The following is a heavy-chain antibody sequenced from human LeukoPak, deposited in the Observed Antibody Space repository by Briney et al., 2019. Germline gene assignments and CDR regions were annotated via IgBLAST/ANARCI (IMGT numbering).Heavy chain of an antibody. CDR3: TTYYLLVRTFDY. V-gene: IGHV3-30*04. Sequence: GGSLRLSCAASGFTFSSYAMHWGRQAPGEGLEGGAVISYDGSNEYYADSVKDRFTISRDNSKNTLYLQMNRLRAEDTAVYYCTTYYLLVRTFDYWGQGTLVTVSS. CDR2: ISYDGSNE. CDR1: GFTFSSYA. D-gene: IGHD3-10*01. J-gene: IGHJ4*02.